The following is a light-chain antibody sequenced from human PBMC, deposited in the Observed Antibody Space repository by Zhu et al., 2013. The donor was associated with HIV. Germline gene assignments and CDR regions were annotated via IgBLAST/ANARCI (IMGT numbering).Light chain of an antibody. CDR2: EVS. V-gene: IGKV2D-29*01. J-gene: IGKJ2*01. CDR3: MQGIQVPYT. CDR1: QNLLHSDGRTY. Sequence: DIVMTQTPVSLSVTSGQSASISCKSSQNLLHSDGRTYLYWYLRKPGQPPQLLIYEVSNQFSGVPERFSGSGSGTDFTLKISRVEAEDVGVYYCMQGIQVPYTFGQGTKLEIK.